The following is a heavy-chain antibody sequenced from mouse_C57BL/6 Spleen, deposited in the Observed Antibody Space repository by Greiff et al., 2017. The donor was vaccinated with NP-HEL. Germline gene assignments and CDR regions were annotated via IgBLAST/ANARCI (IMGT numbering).Heavy chain of an antibody. CDR3: ARLYYGNYDAMDY. CDR2: ISSGSSTI. D-gene: IGHD2-1*01. Sequence: EVKLMESGGGLVKPGGSLKLSCAASGFTFSDYGMHWVRQAPEKGLEWVAYISSGSSTIYYADTVKGRFTISRDNAKNTLFLQMTSLRSEDTAMYYCARLYYGNYDAMDYWGQGTSVTVSS. J-gene: IGHJ4*01. CDR1: GFTFSDYG. V-gene: IGHV5-17*01.